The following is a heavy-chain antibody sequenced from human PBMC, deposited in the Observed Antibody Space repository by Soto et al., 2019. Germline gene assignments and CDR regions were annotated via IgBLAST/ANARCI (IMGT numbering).Heavy chain of an antibody. Sequence: PSETLSLTCTVSGGSFSTYFWSWIRQPPGKGLEWIGEINHSGESNYDPSLKGRVTMSLDTSTNQMSLKMTSLTAAGTAVYYCARGGRYCSGTSCYAFDPWGQGTLVTVSS. CDR2: INHSGES. D-gene: IGHD2-2*01. J-gene: IGHJ5*02. CDR3: ARGGRYCSGTSCYAFDP. V-gene: IGHV4-34*01. CDR1: GGSFSTYF.